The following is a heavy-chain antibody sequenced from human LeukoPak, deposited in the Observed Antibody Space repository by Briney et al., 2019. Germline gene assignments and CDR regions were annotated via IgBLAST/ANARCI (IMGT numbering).Heavy chain of an antibody. Sequence: SETLSLTCTVSGGSISSYYWSWIRQPPGKGLEWIGYIYYSGSTNYNPFLKSRVTISVDTSKNQFSLKLSSVTAADTAVYYCARDLYIGTPLGYYGMDVWGQGTTVTVSS. V-gene: IGHV4-59*01. CDR1: GGSISSYY. CDR2: IYYSGST. CDR3: ARDLYIGTPLGYYGMDV. D-gene: IGHD3-16*01. J-gene: IGHJ6*02.